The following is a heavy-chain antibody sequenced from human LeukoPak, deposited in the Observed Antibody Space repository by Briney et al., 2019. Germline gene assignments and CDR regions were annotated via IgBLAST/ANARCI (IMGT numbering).Heavy chain of an antibody. Sequence: SGPTLVKPTQTLTLTCTFSGFSLSTSEVGVGWIRQPPGKALEWLALIYWNDDKRYSPSLKSRLTITKDTSKNQVVLTMTSMDPVDTATYFCAHIAGYCSGSTCYFSSGFGYWGQGTLVTVSS. V-gene: IGHV2-5*01. D-gene: IGHD2-2*03. J-gene: IGHJ4*02. CDR3: AHIAGYCSGSTCYFSSGFGY. CDR1: GFSLSTSEVG. CDR2: IYWNDDK.